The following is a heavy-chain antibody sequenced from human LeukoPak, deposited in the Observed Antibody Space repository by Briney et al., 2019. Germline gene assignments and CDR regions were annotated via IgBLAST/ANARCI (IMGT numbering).Heavy chain of an antibody. D-gene: IGHD3-10*01. V-gene: IGHV3-21*01. J-gene: IGHJ6*03. Sequence: GGSLRLSCAASGFTFSSYSMNWVRQAPGKGLEWVSSISSSSSYIYYADSVKGRFTISRDNAKNSLYLQMNSLRAEDTAVYYCARGYRAKRITMVRGVYYYYYMDVWGKGTTVTISS. CDR3: ARGYRAKRITMVRGVYYYYYMDV. CDR1: GFTFSSYS. CDR2: ISSSSSYI.